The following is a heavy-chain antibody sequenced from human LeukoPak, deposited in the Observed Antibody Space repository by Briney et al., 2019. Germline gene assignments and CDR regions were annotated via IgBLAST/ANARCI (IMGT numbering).Heavy chain of an antibody. Sequence: GGSLRLSCAASGFTFSKYWMLWVRQAPGKGLESVSRINTDGTVTTSADSVKGRFTVSRDNADNTMFLQMNSVRDEDTAVYYCATKQWLAPPPDSWGQGTPVTVS. J-gene: IGHJ5*01. CDR3: ATKQWLAPPPDS. D-gene: IGHD6-19*01. V-gene: IGHV3-74*01. CDR2: INTDGTVT. CDR1: GFTFSKYW.